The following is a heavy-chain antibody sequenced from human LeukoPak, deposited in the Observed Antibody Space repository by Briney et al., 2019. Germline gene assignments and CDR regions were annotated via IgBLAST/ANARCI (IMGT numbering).Heavy chain of an antibody. CDR1: GGSFSGYY. D-gene: IGHD2-15*01. Sequence: SETLSLTCAVYGGSFSGYYWSWIRQPPGKGLEWIGEINHSGSTNYNPSLKSRVTISVDTSKNQFSLKLSSVTAADTAVYYCARVGGIPRGYYSGGSCYPKTNWFDPWGQGTLVTVSS. J-gene: IGHJ5*02. CDR2: INHSGST. CDR3: ARVGGIPRGYYSGGSCYPKTNWFDP. V-gene: IGHV4-34*01.